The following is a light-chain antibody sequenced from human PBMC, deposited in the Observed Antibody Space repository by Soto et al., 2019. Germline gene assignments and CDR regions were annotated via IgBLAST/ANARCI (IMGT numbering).Light chain of an antibody. CDR1: QALNTR. V-gene: IGKV3-15*01. J-gene: IGKJ1*01. CDR2: GAS. Sequence: EIVLTQSPATLSAFPGDRVTLSCRASQALNTRLAWYQHKPGQAPRLLIYGASTRATGIPARFSGSGSGTEFTLTIRSLQSEDFGVYYCQQYNNWPRPLGQGTKVDIK. CDR3: QQYNNWPRP.